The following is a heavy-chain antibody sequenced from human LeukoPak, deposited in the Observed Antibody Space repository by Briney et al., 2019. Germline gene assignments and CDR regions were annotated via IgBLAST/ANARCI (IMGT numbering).Heavy chain of an antibody. CDR3: ARASLGYCSSTSCYRRVFDY. CDR1: EFTFSNYA. Sequence: PGGSLRLSCAASEFTFSNYAMSWVRQAPGKGLEWVSHISTTGSSKYYADSVKGRFTISRDNSKNTLYLQMNSLRAEDTAVYYCARASLGYCSSTSCYRRVFDYWGQGTLVTVSS. J-gene: IGHJ4*02. D-gene: IGHD2-2*01. V-gene: IGHV3-23*01. CDR2: ISTTGSSK.